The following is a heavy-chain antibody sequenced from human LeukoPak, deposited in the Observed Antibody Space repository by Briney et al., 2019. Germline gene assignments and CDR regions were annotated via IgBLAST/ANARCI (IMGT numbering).Heavy chain of an antibody. CDR1: GFTFSSYA. V-gene: IGHV3-23*01. CDR3: AKDPYYDFWSGYYQYYFDY. D-gene: IGHD3-3*01. J-gene: IGHJ4*02. CDR2: ISGSGGST. Sequence: GGSLRLSCAASGFTFSSYAMSWVRQAPGKRLEWVSDISGSGGSTYYADSVKGRFPISRDNSKNTLYLQMNSLRAEDTAVYYCAKDPYYDFWSGYYQYYFDYWGQGTLVTVSS.